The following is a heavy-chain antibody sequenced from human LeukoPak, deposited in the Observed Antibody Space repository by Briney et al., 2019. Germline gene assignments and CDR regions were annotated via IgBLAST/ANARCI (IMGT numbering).Heavy chain of an antibody. CDR1: GFTFDDYG. CDR3: AKGGRDYYGSGSYIAFDI. J-gene: IGHJ3*02. V-gene: IGHV3-20*04. Sequence: PGGSLRLSCAASGFTFDDYGVSWVRQAPGKRLEWVSGINWNGGSTGYADSVKGRFTISRDNAKNSLYLQMNSLRTEDTALYYCAKGGRDYYGSGSYIAFDIWGQGTMVTVSS. D-gene: IGHD3-10*01. CDR2: INWNGGST.